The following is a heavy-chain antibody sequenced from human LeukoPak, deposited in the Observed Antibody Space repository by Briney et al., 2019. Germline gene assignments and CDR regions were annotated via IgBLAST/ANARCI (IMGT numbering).Heavy chain of an antibody. Sequence: GGSLRLSCAASGFALNNNYMSWVRQAPGKGLEWVSVIYRGGSTYYADAMKGRFSISRDDSKNTLYLQMNSLRAEDTALYYCAREPHYYDSSGPFLWGRGTLVTVSS. CDR1: GFALNNNY. D-gene: IGHD3-22*01. CDR2: IYRGGST. V-gene: IGHV3-66*01. J-gene: IGHJ2*01. CDR3: AREPHYYDSSGPFL.